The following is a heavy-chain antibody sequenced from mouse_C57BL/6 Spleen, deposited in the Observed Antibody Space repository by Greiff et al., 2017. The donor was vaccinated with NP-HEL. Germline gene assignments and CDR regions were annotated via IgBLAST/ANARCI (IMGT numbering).Heavy chain of an antibody. CDR2: IYPGSGNT. V-gene: IGHV1-66*01. CDR1: GYSFTSYY. CDR3: ARITTDAMDY. D-gene: IGHD1-1*01. J-gene: IGHJ4*01. Sequence: VKLQESGPELVKPGASVKISCKASGYSFTSYYIHWVKQRPGQGLEWIGWIYPGSGNTKYNEKFKGKATLTADTSSSTAYMQLSSLTSEDSAVYYCARITTDAMDYWGQGTSVTVSS.